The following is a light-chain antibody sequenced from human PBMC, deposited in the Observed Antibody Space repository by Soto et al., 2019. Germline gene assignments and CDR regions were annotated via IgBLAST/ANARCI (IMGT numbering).Light chain of an antibody. CDR3: QLYNSYSRA. CDR1: QSISSW. J-gene: IGKJ1*01. Sequence: DIQMTQSPSTLSASVGHRVTITCRASQSISSWLAWYQQKPGKAPKLLILKASSLESGVPSKFSGSGPGTEFSLPSSILQPDDFASYYCQLYNSYSRAFGQGTKVGIK. V-gene: IGKV1-5*03. CDR2: KAS.